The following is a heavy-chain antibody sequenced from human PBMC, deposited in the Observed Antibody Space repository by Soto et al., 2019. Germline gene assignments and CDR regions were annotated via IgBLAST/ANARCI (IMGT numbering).Heavy chain of an antibody. CDR1: GGTFSSYA. Sequence: QVQLVQSGAEVKKPGSSVKVSCKASGGTFSSYAISWVRQAPGQGLEWMGGIIPIFGTANYAQKFQGRVPXXEDESTSTAYMELSGLRAEDTGLYCCGSAGDRGGYWGQGTLVTVAS. V-gene: IGHV1-69*12. CDR3: GSAGDRGGY. D-gene: IGHD3-10*01. J-gene: IGHJ4*02. CDR2: IIPIFGTA.